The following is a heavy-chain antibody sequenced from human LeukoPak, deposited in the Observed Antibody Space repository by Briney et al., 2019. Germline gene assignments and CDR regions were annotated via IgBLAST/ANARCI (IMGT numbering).Heavy chain of an antibody. CDR2: ISSSSSYI. V-gene: IGHV3-21*01. J-gene: IGHJ6*03. CDR3: ARCPAGLDYMDV. Sequence: GGSLRLSCAASGFTFSSYSMNWVRQAPGKGLEWVSSISSSSSYIYYADSVKGRFTISRDNAKNSLYLQMNSLRAEDTAMYYCARCPAGLDYMDVWGKGTTVTVSS. CDR1: GFTFSSYS. D-gene: IGHD6-19*01.